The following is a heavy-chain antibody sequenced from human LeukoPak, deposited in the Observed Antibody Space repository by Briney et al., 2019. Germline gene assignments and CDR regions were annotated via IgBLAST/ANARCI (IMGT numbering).Heavy chain of an antibody. Sequence: PSETLSLTCTVSGGSISSTFYYWGWIRQPPEKGLEWIGGIYYSGSTFYNPSLKSRVTISVDTSKNQFSLKLSSVTAADTAVYYCARRGSYYYYYMDVWGKGTTVTVSS. J-gene: IGHJ6*03. CDR1: GGSISSTFYY. CDR3: ARRGSYYYYYMDV. CDR2: IYYSGST. D-gene: IGHD1-26*01. V-gene: IGHV4-39*01.